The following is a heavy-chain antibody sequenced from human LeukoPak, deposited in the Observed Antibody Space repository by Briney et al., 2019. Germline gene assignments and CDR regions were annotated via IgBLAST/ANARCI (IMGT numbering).Heavy chain of an antibody. D-gene: IGHD3-10*01. J-gene: IGHJ6*02. Sequence: SVKVSCKASGGTFSNYAISWVRQAPGQGLEWMGRIIPILNIASYAQKFPGRVKITADKSTSTAFMELSNLRSEDTAVYYCARDGMVRGVIDYYSMDVWGQGTTVTVSS. V-gene: IGHV1-69*04. CDR1: GGTFSNYA. CDR3: ARDGMVRGVIDYYSMDV. CDR2: IIPILNIA.